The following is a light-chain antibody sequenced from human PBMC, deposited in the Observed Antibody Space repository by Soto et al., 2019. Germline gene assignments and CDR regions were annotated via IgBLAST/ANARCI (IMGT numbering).Light chain of an antibody. V-gene: IGKV1-9*01. CDR3: QQLNTYPA. CDR1: QCIGSY. CDR2: GAS. Sequence: DLPLTQSPSFLSASVGDRVIITCRASQCIGSYLGWYQQAPGKAPKLLIYGASTLQSGVPSRFSGSGSGTEFTLTISSLQPEDVATYYCQQLNTYPAFGGGTKVEI. J-gene: IGKJ4*01.